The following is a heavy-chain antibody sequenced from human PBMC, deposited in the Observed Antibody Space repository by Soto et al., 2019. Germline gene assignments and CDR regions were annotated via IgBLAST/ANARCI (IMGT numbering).Heavy chain of an antibody. CDR1: GYSFTSYW. J-gene: IGHJ4*02. V-gene: IGHV5-10-1*01. D-gene: IGHD6-13*01. CDR2: IDPSDSYT. CDR3: AKSPRMAVPGTFGY. Sequence: GESLKISCKGPGYSFTSYWISWVRQMPEKGLEWIARIDPSDSYTNYSLSFQGHVTIPADKSISTAFLQWSSLKASDTAIYYCAKSPRMAVPGTFGYWGQGTLVTV.